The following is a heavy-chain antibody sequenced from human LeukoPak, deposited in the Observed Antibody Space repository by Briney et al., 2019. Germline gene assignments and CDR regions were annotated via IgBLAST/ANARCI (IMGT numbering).Heavy chain of an antibody. CDR1: GGSISSSSYY. CDR2: IYYSGST. D-gene: IGHD6-13*01. CDR3: ARGRVSWARPSYFDY. Sequence: SETLSLTCTVSGGSISSSSYYWGWIRQPPGKGLEWIGSIYYSGSTNYNPSLKSRVTISVDTSKNQFSLKLSSVTAADTAVYYCARGRVSWARPSYFDYWGQGTLVTVSS. V-gene: IGHV4-39*07. J-gene: IGHJ4*02.